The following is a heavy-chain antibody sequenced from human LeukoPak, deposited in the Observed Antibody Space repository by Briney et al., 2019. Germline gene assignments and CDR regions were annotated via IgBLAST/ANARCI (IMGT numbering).Heavy chain of an antibody. D-gene: IGHD6-19*01. J-gene: IGHJ4*02. CDR1: GFTFSSYA. V-gene: IGHV3-23*01. Sequence: PGGSLRLSCAASGFTFSSYAMSWVRQAPGKGLEWVSAISGSGGSTYYADSVKGRFTISRDNSKNTLYLQMNSLRAEDTAVYHCAKGVRSSRQWLVIPYFTYWGQGTLVTVSS. CDR3: AKGVRSSRQWLVIPYFTY. CDR2: ISGSGGST.